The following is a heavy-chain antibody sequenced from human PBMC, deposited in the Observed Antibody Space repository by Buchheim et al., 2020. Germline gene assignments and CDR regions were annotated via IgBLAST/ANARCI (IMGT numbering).Heavy chain of an antibody. V-gene: IGHV3-23*01. CDR1: GFTFSSYA. J-gene: IGHJ6*02. CDR3: AKSHHMYSSSWYTIGLMDV. CDR2: ISGSGGST. Sequence: EVQLLESGGGLVQPGGSLRLSCAASGFTFSSYAMSWVRQAPGKGLEWVSAISGSGGSTYYADSVKGRFTISRDNSQNTLYLQMNSLRAEDTAVYYCAKSHHMYSSSWYTIGLMDVWGQGTT. D-gene: IGHD6-13*01.